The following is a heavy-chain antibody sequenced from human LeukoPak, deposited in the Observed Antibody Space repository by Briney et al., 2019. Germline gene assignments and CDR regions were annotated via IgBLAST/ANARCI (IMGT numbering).Heavy chain of an antibody. V-gene: IGHV1-2*06. CDR3: ARVPLPYYDSSGYVYSWFDP. CDR2: INPNSGGT. D-gene: IGHD3-22*01. CDR1: GYTFTGYY. Sequence: GASVKVSCKASGYTFTGYYMHWVRQAPGQGLEWMGRINPNSGGTNYAQKFQGRVTMTRDTSISTAYMELSRLRSDDTAVYYCARVPLPYYDSSGYVYSWFDPWGQGTLVTVSS. J-gene: IGHJ5*02.